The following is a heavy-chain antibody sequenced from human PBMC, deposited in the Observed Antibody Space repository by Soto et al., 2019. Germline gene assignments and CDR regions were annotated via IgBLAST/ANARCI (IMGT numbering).Heavy chain of an antibody. CDR3: ATSDYSYYYYYYGMDV. J-gene: IGHJ6*02. CDR1: GYSFTSYW. D-gene: IGHD2-21*01. Sequence: GESLKISCKGSGYSFTSYWISWVRQMPGKGLEWMGRIDPSDSYTNYSPSFQGHVTISADKSISTAYLRWSSLKASDTAMYYCATSDYSYYYYYYGMDVWGQGTTVTVSS. CDR2: IDPSDSYT. V-gene: IGHV5-10-1*01.